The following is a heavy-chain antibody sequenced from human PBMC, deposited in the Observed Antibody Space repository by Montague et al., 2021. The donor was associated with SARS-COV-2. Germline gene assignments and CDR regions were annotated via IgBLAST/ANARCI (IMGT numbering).Heavy chain of an antibody. CDR1: GGSISSSSYY. J-gene: IGHJ4*02. Sequence: SDTLSLTRTVSGGSISSSSYYWGWIRQPPGKGLEWIGSIYYSGSTYYNPSLKSRVTISVDTSKNQFSLKLSSVTAADTAVYYCARHKRWRIAAAGRDFGYWGQGTLVTVSS. D-gene: IGHD6-13*01. CDR2: IYYSGST. CDR3: ARHKRWRIAAAGRDFGY. V-gene: IGHV4-39*01.